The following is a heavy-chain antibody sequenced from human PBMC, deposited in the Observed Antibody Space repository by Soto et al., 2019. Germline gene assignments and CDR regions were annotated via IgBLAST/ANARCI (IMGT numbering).Heavy chain of an antibody. CDR2: IGVYNGKT. J-gene: IGHJ6*02. CDR3: SRARYCTSPSCYNHYYYGMDI. D-gene: IGHD2-2*02. V-gene: IGHV1-18*04. Sequence: QEQLVQSGGEVKKPGASVRVSCKASGYTFTKYGITWVRQAPGQGLEWMGWIGVYNGKTNYARKLQGRVIMTADTSASTAYMELRSIRSDDTAVYYCSRARYCTSPSCYNHYYYGMDIWGQGTTVSV. CDR1: GYTFTKYG.